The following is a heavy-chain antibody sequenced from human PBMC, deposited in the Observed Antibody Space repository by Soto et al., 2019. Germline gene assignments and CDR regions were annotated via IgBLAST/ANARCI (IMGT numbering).Heavy chain of an antibody. CDR2: IYYSGST. D-gene: IGHD3-16*01. V-gene: IGHV4-31*03. Sequence: QVQLQESGPGLVKPSQTLSLTCTVSGGSISSGGYYWSWIRQHPGKGLEWIGYIYYSGSTYCNPSLKSRVPISLDTSKNPFSLKLSSVTAADTAVYYCARGYYDYVWGSYFGYGRYFDLWGRGTLVTVSS. CDR3: ARGYYDYVWGSYFGYGRYFDL. J-gene: IGHJ2*01. CDR1: GGSISSGGYY.